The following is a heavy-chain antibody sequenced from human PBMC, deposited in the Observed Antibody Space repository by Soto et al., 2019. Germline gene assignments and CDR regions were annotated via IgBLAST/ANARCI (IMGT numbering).Heavy chain of an antibody. CDR1: GFTFSYYG. V-gene: IGHV3-30-3*01. J-gene: IGHJ6*02. D-gene: IGHD1-26*01. Sequence: GGSLRLSCAASGFTFSYYGVNWVRQAPGKGLEWVAVISYDGSNKYYADSVKGRFTISRDNSKNTVFLQMISLRTEDTAVYYCARDSSVVGANGHSYYRMDVWGQGTTVTVSS. CDR2: ISYDGSNK. CDR3: ARDSSVVGANGHSYYRMDV.